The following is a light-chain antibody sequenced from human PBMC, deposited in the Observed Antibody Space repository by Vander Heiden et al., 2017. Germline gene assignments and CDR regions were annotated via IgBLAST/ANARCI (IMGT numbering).Light chain of an antibody. Sequence: EIVMTQSPATLSVSSGERATLSCRARESVSSNFAWYQRKPGQATWLLIYGASTRATGIPARFSDSGSGTEFTLSISSLQSEDFAVYYCQQYNSWSRTFGQGTKVEIK. CDR1: ESVSSN. J-gene: IGKJ1*01. V-gene: IGKV3-15*01. CDR3: QQYNSWSRT. CDR2: GAS.